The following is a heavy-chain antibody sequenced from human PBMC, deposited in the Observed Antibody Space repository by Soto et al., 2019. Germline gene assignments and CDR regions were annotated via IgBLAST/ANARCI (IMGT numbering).Heavy chain of an antibody. CDR1: EGSFSSYA. Sequence: QVQLVQPGAEVKKPGSSVKVSCKASEGSFSSYAISWVRQAPGQGLEWMGGIIPIFSTANYAQKFQGRVTITADESTSTAYMELSSLRSEDTAVYYCARGPYCGGDCYYYYYGIDVWGQGTTVTVSS. CDR2: IIPIFSTA. V-gene: IGHV1-69*12. CDR3: ARGPYCGGDCYYYYYGIDV. D-gene: IGHD2-21*02. J-gene: IGHJ6*02.